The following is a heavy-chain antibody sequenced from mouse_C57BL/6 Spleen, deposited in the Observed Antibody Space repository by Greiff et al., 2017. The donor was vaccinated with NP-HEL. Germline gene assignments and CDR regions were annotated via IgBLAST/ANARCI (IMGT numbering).Heavy chain of an antibody. Sequence: VQLQQSGPELVKPGASVKISCKASGYSFTGYYMNWVKQSPEKSLEWIGEINPSTGGTTYNQKFKAKATLTVDKSSSTAYMQLKSLTSEDSAVYYCARSEYYYGNYAMDYWGQGTSVTVSS. J-gene: IGHJ4*01. V-gene: IGHV1-42*01. CDR3: ARSEYYYGNYAMDY. CDR1: GYSFTGYY. D-gene: IGHD1-1*01. CDR2: INPSTGGT.